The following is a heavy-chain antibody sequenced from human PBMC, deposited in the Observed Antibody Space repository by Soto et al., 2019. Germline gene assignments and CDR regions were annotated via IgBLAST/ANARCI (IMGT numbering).Heavy chain of an antibody. V-gene: IGHV3-30*18. CDR1: GFTFSSYG. Sequence: PGGSLRLSCAASGFTFSSYGMHWVRQAPGKGLEWVAVISYDGSNKYYADSVKGRFTISRDNSKNTLYLQMNSLRAEDTAVYYCAKDRRRRVVPAYWFDYWGQGTLVTVSS. CDR3: AKDRRRRVVPAYWFDY. CDR2: ISYDGSNK. D-gene: IGHD2-2*01. J-gene: IGHJ4*02.